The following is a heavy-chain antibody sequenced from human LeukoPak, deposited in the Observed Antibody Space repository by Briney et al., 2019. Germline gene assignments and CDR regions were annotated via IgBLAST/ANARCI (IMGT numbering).Heavy chain of an antibody. CDR1: GFTFSSYA. V-gene: IGHV3-23*01. CDR2: ISGSGGST. J-gene: IGHJ4*02. CDR3: AHITMIVRTFDY. Sequence: GGSLRLSCAASGFTFSSYAMSWVRQAPGKGLEWVSAISGSGGSTYYADSVKGRFTISRDNSKNTLYLQMNSLRAEDTAAYYCAHITMIVRTFDYWGQGTLVTVSS. D-gene: IGHD3-22*01.